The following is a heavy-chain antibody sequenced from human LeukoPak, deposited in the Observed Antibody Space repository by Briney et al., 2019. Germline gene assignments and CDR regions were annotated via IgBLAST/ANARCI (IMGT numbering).Heavy chain of an antibody. D-gene: IGHD1-1*01. V-gene: IGHV4-59*01. J-gene: IGHJ4*02. CDR2: IHYSGST. Sequence: PSETLSLTCTVSGDSISSFWWSWIRQPPGKGLEWIGCIHYSGSTKYHPSFKSRVAMSVDTSKNQFSLKLTSVAAADSAVYHCARDLELERNRWNYFESWGQGTLVTVSS. CDR3: ARDLELERNRWNYFES. CDR1: GDSISSFW.